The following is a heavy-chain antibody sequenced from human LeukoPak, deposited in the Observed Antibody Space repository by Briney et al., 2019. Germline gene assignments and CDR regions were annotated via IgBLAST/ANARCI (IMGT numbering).Heavy chain of an antibody. D-gene: IGHD3-10*01. V-gene: IGHV1-58*02. CDR2: IVVGSGNT. Sequence: SVKVSCKASGFTFTSSAMQWVRQARGQRLEWIGWIVVGSGNTNYAQKLQGRVTMTTDTSTSTAYMELRSLRSDDTAVYYCARGPLSLSSYFDYWGQGTLVTVSS. CDR3: ARGPLSLSSYFDY. J-gene: IGHJ4*02. CDR1: GFTFTSSA.